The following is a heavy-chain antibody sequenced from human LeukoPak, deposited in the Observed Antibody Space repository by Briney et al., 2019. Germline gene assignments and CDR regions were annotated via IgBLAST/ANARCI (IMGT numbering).Heavy chain of an antibody. D-gene: IGHD3-16*01. CDR3: ARDPCGRRLGELCEVSFDI. V-gene: IGHV4-39*07. Sequence: ASETLSLTCTVSGGSISSSSYYWGWIRQPPGKGLEWIGSIYYTGSSYYNPSLKSRVTISVDTSKNQFSLKLSSVTAADTAVYYCARDPCGRRLGELCEVSFDIWGQGTMVTVSS. CDR2: IYYTGSS. CDR1: GGSISSSSYY. J-gene: IGHJ3*02.